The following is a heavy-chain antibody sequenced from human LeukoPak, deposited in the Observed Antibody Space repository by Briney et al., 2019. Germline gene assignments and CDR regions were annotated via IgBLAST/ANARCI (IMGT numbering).Heavy chain of an antibody. J-gene: IGHJ6*02. CDR3: ARGKARGSDIVVALDV. Sequence: GGSLRLSCAASGFTFSSYWMSWVRQAPGKGLEWVANIKQDGSEKYYADSVKGRFTISRDNSKNTLYLQMNSLRAEDTAVYYCARGKARGSDIVVALDVWGQGTTVTVSS. CDR2: IKQDGSEK. CDR1: GFTFSSYW. V-gene: IGHV3-7*01. D-gene: IGHD2-2*01.